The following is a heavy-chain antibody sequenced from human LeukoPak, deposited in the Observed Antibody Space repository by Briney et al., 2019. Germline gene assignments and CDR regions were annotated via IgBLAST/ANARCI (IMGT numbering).Heavy chain of an antibody. CDR3: AGVLGDGDY. D-gene: IGHD3-10*01. Sequence: ASVKVSCKASGYTFISYGISWVRQAPGQGLEWMGRINPNSGGTNYAQKFQGRVTMTRDTSISTAYMELSRLRSDDTAVYYCAGVLGDGDYWGQGTLVTVSS. CDR2: INPNSGGT. J-gene: IGHJ4*02. V-gene: IGHV1-2*06. CDR1: GYTFISYG.